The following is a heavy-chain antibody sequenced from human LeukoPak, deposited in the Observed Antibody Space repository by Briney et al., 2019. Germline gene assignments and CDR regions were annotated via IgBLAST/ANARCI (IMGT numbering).Heavy chain of an antibody. D-gene: IGHD1-26*01. J-gene: IGHJ4*02. CDR2: VDYSGST. Sequence: KSSETLSLTCTVSGGSVSSSHWNWIRQPPGKGQEWIGNVDYSGSTKYNPSLRSRVTISLATSNNQFSLKLRSVTASDTALYYCTRGYYQPFDRWGQGTLVTVSS. CDR3: TRGYYQPFDR. V-gene: IGHV4-59*02. CDR1: GGSVSSSH.